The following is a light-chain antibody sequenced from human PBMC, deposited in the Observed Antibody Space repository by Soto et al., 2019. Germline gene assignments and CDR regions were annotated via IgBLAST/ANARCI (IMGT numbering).Light chain of an antibody. J-gene: IGLJ2*01. CDR2: GGN. CDR3: QSYDSNNYVV. Sequence: NFMLAQPHSVSESPGQMVTISCTRSSGSIASNDVQWYQQRPGSAPATVIFGGNQRPSGVSDRFSASIDSSSNSASLTISGLQTEDEADYYCQSYDSNNYVVFGGGTKLTVL. CDR1: SGSIASND. V-gene: IGLV6-57*04.